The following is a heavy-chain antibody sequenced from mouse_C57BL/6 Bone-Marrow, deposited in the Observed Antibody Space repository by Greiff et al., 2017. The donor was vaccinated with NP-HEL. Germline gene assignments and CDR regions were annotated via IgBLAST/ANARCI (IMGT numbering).Heavy chain of an antibody. J-gene: IGHJ2*01. D-gene: IGHD2-2*01. Sequence: DVQLQESGGGLVQPGGSLKLSCAASGFTFSDYYMYWVRQTPEKRLEWVAYISNGGGSTYYPDTVKGRFTISRDNAKSTLYLQMSRLKSEDTAMYYCARQGYDGVFDYGGKGTTLTVSS. V-gene: IGHV5-12*01. CDR2: ISNGGGST. CDR1: GFTFSDYY. CDR3: ARQGYDGVFDY.